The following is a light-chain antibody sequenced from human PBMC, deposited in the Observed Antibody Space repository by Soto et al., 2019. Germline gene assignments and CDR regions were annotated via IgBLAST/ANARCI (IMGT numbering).Light chain of an antibody. J-gene: IGKJ1*01. V-gene: IGKV1-17*01. CDR2: GVS. CDR1: QGIRND. CDR3: LQHDIYPWT. Sequence: DIQMTQSPSSLSASVGDRVTITCRASQGIRNDLDWYQQKPGKAPKRLIYGVSGLQSGVPSRFSGSGSGTEFTLPIGSLQPEDFATYYCLQHDIYPWTFGQGTKVEIK.